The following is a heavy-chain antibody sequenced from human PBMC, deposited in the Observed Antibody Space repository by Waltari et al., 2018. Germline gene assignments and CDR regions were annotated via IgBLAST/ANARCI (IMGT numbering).Heavy chain of an antibody. D-gene: IGHD2-2*01. V-gene: IGHV3-30*01. J-gene: IGHJ6*03. CDR3: AREPADYYYYYYMDV. CDR2: ISYDGSNK. Sequence: QVQLVESGGGVVQPGRSLRLSCAASGFTFSSYAMHWVRQDPGKGLEWVAVISYDGSNKYYADSVKGRFTISRDNSKNTLYLQMNSLRAEDTAVYYCAREPADYYYYYYMDVWGKGTTVTVSS. CDR1: GFTFSSYA.